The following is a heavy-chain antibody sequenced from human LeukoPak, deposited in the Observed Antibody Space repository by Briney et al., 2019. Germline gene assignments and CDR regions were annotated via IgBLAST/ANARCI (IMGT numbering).Heavy chain of an antibody. CDR1: GFTVSSNY. Sequence: GGSLTLSCAASGFTVSSNYVSWVRQAPGKGLEWVSVIYSGGSTYYPDSVKGRFTISRDNSKNTLYLQMNSLRAEDTAVYYCARGWKVGATEYDYWGQGALVTVSS. J-gene: IGHJ4*02. CDR2: IYSGGST. CDR3: ARGWKVGATEYDY. V-gene: IGHV3-53*01. D-gene: IGHD1-26*01.